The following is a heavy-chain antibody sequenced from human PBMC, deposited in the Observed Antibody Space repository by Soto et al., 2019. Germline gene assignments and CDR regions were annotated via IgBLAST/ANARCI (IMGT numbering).Heavy chain of an antibody. J-gene: IGHJ6*03. CDR2: ISGSGGST. CDR1: GFTFSSYA. CDR3: AKYSQGVLMVYAQLPRTYMDV. Sequence: GGSLRLSCAASGFTFSSYAMSWVRQAPGKGLEWVSAISGSGGSTYYADSVKGRFTISRDNSKNTLYLQMNSLRAEDTAVYYCAKYSQGVLMVYAQLPRTYMDVWGKGTTVTVSS. V-gene: IGHV3-23*01. D-gene: IGHD2-8*01.